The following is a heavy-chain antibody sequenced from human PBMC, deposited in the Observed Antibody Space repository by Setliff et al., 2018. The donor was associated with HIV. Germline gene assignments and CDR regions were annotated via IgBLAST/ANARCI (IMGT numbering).Heavy chain of an antibody. Sequence: VGSLRLSCSASGFPFSYYEMYWVRQAPGKGLEFVSAISGNGGSRYYADSVKGRFTISRDNSKNTLFLQMSSLRPEDTAVYYCVKLYYYDSSGYGGVSTDSWGQGTLVTV. CDR3: VKLYYYDSSGYGGVSTDS. CDR1: GFPFSYYE. CDR2: ISGNGGSR. V-gene: IGHV3-64D*09. D-gene: IGHD3-22*01. J-gene: IGHJ4*02.